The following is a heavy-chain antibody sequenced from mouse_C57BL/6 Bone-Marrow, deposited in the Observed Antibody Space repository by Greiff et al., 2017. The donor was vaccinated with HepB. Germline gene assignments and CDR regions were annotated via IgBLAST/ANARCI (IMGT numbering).Heavy chain of an antibody. CDR2: ISDGGSYT. CDR1: GFTFSSYA. V-gene: IGHV5-4*01. D-gene: IGHD1-1*01. CDR3: ARDPHYYGSSFFAY. Sequence: EVQGVESGGGLVKPGGSLKLSCAASGFTFSSYAMSWVRQTPEKRLEWVATISDGGSYTYYPDNVKGRFTISRDNAKNNLYLQMSHLKSEDTAMYYCARDPHYYGSSFFAYWGQGTLVTVSA. J-gene: IGHJ3*01.